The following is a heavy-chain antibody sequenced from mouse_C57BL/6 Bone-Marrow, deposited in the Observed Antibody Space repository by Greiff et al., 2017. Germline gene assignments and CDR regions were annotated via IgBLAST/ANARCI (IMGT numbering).Heavy chain of an antibody. CDR3: AASGSSLLGY. CDR2: ISSGSSTI. D-gene: IGHD1-1*01. J-gene: IGHJ2*01. CDR1: GFTFSDYG. V-gene: IGHV5-17*01. Sequence: EVKLVESGGGLVKPGGSLKLSCAASGFTFSDYGMHWVRQAPEKGLEWVAYISSGSSTIYYEDTLKGRFTISRDKAKNTLFLQSTSLRSEDTAMYYCAASGSSLLGYWGQGTTRTVSS.